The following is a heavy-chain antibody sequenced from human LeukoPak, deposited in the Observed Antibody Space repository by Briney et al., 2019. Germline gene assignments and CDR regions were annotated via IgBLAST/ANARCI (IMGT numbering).Heavy chain of an antibody. Sequence: GGSLTLSCAVSGFTFSSYSMNWVRQAPGKGLEWVSSIGSSSSYIYHADSVKGRFTISRDNAKNSLYLQMNSLRAEDTAVYYCAASTNHTATVDYWGQGPLVTVSS. D-gene: IGHD5-18*01. CDR1: GFTFSSYS. V-gene: IGHV3-21*01. CDR2: IGSSSSYI. J-gene: IGHJ4*02. CDR3: AASTNHTATVDY.